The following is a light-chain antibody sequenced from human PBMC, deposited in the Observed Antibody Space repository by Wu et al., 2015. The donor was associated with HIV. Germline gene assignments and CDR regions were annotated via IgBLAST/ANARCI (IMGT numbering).Light chain of an antibody. J-gene: IGKJ3*01. CDR3: QQFSYSPGS. Sequence: CTTSQSISTAYVASVSARKPWATAPRLLIYGASNRATGIPGRFSGSGSGTDFTLTIAGLEPEDFAVYYCQQFSYSPGSFGPGTTVDIK. V-gene: IGKV3-20*01. CDR2: GAS. CDR1: QSISTAY.